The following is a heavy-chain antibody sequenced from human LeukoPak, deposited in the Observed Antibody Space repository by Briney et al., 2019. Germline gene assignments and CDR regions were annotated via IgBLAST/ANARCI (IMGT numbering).Heavy chain of an antibody. J-gene: IGHJ6*02. CDR1: GFTFSSYS. V-gene: IGHV3-21*01. Sequence: GGSLRLSCETAGFTFSSYSMNWVRQAPGKGLEWVSSISSSSSYIYYADSVKGRFTISRDNAKNSLYLQMNSLRAEDTAVYYCASQGGLLWFGELSGGKDVWGQGTTVTVSS. CDR2: ISSSSSYI. CDR3: ASQGGLLWFGELSGGKDV. D-gene: IGHD3-10*01.